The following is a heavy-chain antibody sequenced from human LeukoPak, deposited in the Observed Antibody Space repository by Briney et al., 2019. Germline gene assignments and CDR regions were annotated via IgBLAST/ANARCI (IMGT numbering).Heavy chain of an antibody. Sequence: QPGGSLRLSCAASGFTFTNYWMTWVRQAPGKGLEWVANIKQDGSERYYVDSVKGRFTISRDNAKNSLYLQMNSLRAEDTAVYCCASPYCSGGRCAPGGYWGQGTLVTVSS. J-gene: IGHJ4*02. CDR2: IKQDGSER. D-gene: IGHD2-15*01. CDR3: ASPYCSGGRCAPGGY. CDR1: GFTFTNYW. V-gene: IGHV3-7*03.